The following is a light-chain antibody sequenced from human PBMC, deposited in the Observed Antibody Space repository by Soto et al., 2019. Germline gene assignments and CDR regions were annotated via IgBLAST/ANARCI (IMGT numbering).Light chain of an antibody. J-gene: IGLJ3*02. CDR1: HSNIAKNY. CDR3: AAWDDSLSGWV. Sequence: QSVLTQPPSASGTPGQRGTISCSGSHSNIAKNYVYWFQQLPGTAPKLLIYRYNQRPSGVPDRFSASKSGTSASLAISGLRSEDEVDYYCAAWDDSLSGWVFGGGTKLTVL. CDR2: RYN. V-gene: IGLV1-47*01.